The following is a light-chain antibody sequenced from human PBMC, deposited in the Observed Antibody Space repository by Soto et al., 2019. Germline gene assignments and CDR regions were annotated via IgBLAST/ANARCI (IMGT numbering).Light chain of an antibody. CDR3: PLYGMSRWT. CDR2: GTS. CDR1: QSVSTTY. J-gene: IGKJ1*01. V-gene: IGKV3-20*01. Sequence: ETVLTQSPGTLSLSPGERATLSCRASQSVSTTYLAWYQQKPGQSPRLLIYGTSNRATGIPDRFSGSGSGTDFTLTISRLEPEDFAVYYCPLYGMSRWTFGQGTKVEVK.